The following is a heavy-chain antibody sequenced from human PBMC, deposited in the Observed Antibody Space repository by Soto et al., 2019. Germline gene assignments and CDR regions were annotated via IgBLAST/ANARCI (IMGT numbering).Heavy chain of an antibody. J-gene: IGHJ4*02. D-gene: IGHD2-8*01. CDR1: GFTFSDYY. Sequence: QVPLVESGGGLVQPGGSLRLSCAASGFTFSDYYMSWIRQAPGKGLEWVSYIGPSSSYTNYADSVKGRFTISRDNTKNSLYLQMNSLRAEDTAVYYCARVVRLMLYSDYWGQGTLVTVSS. CDR2: IGPSSSYT. V-gene: IGHV3-11*06. CDR3: ARVVRLMLYSDY.